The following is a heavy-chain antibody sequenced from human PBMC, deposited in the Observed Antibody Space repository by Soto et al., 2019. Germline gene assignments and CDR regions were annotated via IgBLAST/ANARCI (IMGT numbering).Heavy chain of an antibody. Sequence: EVQLVESGGDLVQPGGFLRLSCATSGFTFSRYWMHWVRHVPGKGLVWVSRINSDGSSISYSDSVKGRVTNSRDNAKNTLYLQMNSLRVEDSAVYYCARLPVDTVTSLYYWGQGTLVTVSS. J-gene: IGHJ4*02. CDR1: GFTFSRYW. CDR2: INSDGSSI. V-gene: IGHV3-74*01. CDR3: ARLPVDTVTSLYY. D-gene: IGHD5-18*01.